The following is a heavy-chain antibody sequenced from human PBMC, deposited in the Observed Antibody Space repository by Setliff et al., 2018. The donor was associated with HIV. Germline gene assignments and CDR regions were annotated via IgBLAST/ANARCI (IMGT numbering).Heavy chain of an antibody. CDR3: AREGKTALVTKYFDY. D-gene: IGHD5-18*01. J-gene: IGHJ4*01. Sequence: PSETLSLTCTVSGDSITSDSFWNWFRQYPGRGLEWIGYMHFSGTGNWNPSLKSRVIISVDTSQNQFSLNLSSVTDADTAVYYCAREGKTALVTKYFDYWGHGKLVTVSS. V-gene: IGHV4-31*03. CDR1: GDSITSDSF. CDR2: MHFSGTG.